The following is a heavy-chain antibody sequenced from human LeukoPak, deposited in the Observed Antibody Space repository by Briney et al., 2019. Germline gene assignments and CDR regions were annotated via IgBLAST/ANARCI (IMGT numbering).Heavy chain of an antibody. D-gene: IGHD4-23*01. CDR2: ISSSGSTI. Sequence: QSGGSLRLSCAASGFTFSSYEMNWVRQAPGKGLEWVSYISSSGSTIYYADSVKGRFTISRDNAKNSLYLQMNSLRAEDTAVYYCVSTTVVGGIDYWGQGTLVTVSS. CDR3: VSTTVVGGIDY. V-gene: IGHV3-48*03. CDR1: GFTFSSYE. J-gene: IGHJ4*02.